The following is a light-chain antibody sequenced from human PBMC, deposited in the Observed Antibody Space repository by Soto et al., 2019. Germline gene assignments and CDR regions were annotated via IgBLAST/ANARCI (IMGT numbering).Light chain of an antibody. Sequence: SSELTQPPSVSVAPGQTASIICGGTNIGSKGEHWYQQKPGQAPVLVVYDDSDRPSRPPERFSGSNSGNTATLTISRVECGDEADYYCQVWDSATDHVVFGGGTKLTVL. CDR2: DDS. V-gene: IGLV3-21*02. CDR3: QVWDSATDHVV. J-gene: IGLJ2*01. CDR1: NIGSKG.